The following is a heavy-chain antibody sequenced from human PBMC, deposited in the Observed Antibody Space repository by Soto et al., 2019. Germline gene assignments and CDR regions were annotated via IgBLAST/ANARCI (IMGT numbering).Heavy chain of an antibody. CDR2: ISYDGSNK. V-gene: IGHV3-30*18. Sequence: GGSLRLSCAASGFTFSSYGMHWVRQAPGKGLEWVAVISYDGSNKYYADSVKGRFTISRDNSKNTLYLQMNSLRAEDTAVYYCAKPLRSWGYQLPEEFDYWGQGTLVTVSS. J-gene: IGHJ4*02. CDR3: AKPLRSWGYQLPEEFDY. CDR1: GFTFSSYG. D-gene: IGHD2-2*01.